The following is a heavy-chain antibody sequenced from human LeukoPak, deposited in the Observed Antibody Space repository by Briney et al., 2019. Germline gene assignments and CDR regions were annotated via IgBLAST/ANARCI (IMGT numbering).Heavy chain of an antibody. CDR2: IYYSGST. CDR1: GGSINSYY. Sequence: SETLSLTCTVSGGSINSYYWSWIRQPPGKGLEWIGYIYYSGSTNYNPSLKSRVTISRDTSKNQFSLKLRSVTAADTAVYYSTSGGMVSGDYWGHGTLVTVSS. D-gene: IGHD2-8*01. V-gene: IGHV4-59*01. J-gene: IGHJ4*01. CDR3: TSGGMVSGDY.